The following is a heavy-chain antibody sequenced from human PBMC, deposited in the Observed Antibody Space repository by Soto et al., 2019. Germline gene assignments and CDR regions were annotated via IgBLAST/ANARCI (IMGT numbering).Heavy chain of an antibody. CDR2: INSDGSST. V-gene: IGHV3-74*01. Sequence: EVQLVESGGGLVQPGGSLRLSCAASGFTFSSYWMHWVRQAPGKGLVWVSRINSDGSSTSYADSVQGRFTISRDNAKKTLYLQMNSLRAEDTAVYYCVRTSLVVAAATREDYWGEGTLVTVSS. J-gene: IGHJ4*02. D-gene: IGHD2-15*01. CDR1: GFTFSSYW. CDR3: VRTSLVVAAATREDY.